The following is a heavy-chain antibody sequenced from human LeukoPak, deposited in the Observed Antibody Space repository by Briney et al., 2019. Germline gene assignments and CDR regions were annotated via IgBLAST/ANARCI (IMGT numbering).Heavy chain of an antibody. CDR1: GGSISSGDYY. CDR2: IYYSGST. D-gene: IGHD6-13*01. J-gene: IGHJ4*02. CDR3: ARLIAADNYFDY. Sequence: SETLSLTCTVSGGSISSGDYYWSWIRQPPGKGLEWIGYIYYSGSTYDNPSLKSRVTISVDTSKNQFSLKLSSVTAADTAVYYCARLIAADNYFDYWGQGTLVTVSS. V-gene: IGHV4-30-4*01.